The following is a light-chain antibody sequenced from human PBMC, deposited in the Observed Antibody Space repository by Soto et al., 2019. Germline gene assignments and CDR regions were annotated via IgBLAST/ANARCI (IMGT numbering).Light chain of an antibody. CDR1: QSVSSN. J-gene: IGKJ2*01. CDR3: QQYNSYT. Sequence: EIVMTQSPATLSVSPGERATLSCRASQSVSSNLAWYQQKPGQSPRLLIYGASTRATGIPARFSGSGSGTEFTLTISSLQSEDFAVYYCQQYNSYTFGQGTMLEIK. V-gene: IGKV3-15*01. CDR2: GAS.